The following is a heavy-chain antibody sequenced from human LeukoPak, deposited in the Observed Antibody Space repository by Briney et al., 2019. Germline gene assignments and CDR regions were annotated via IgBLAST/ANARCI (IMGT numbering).Heavy chain of an antibody. V-gene: IGHV3-21*01. CDR1: GFTFSSYS. CDR2: ISSSSSYI. J-gene: IGHJ4*02. Sequence: GGSLRLSCAASGFTFSSYSMNWVRQAPGKGLEWVSSISSSSSYIYYADSVKGRFTISRDNAKNSLYLQMNSLRAEDTAVYYCARKLTGTTYFDYWGQGTLVTVSS. CDR3: ARKLTGTTYFDY. D-gene: IGHD1-1*01.